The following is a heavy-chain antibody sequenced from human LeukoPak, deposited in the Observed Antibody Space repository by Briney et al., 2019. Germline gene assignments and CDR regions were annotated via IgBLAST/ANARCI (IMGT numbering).Heavy chain of an antibody. V-gene: IGHV3-73*01. CDR3: TRRGYCTNGVCYQDY. CDR2: IRSKANSYAT. CDR1: GFTFSGSA. J-gene: IGHJ4*02. D-gene: IGHD2-8*01. Sequence: PGGSLKLSCAASGFTFSGSAMHWVRQASGKGLEWVVRIRSKANSYATAYAASVKGRFTISRDDSKNTAYLQMNSLKTEDTAVYYCTRRGYCTNGVCYQDYWGQGTLVTVSS.